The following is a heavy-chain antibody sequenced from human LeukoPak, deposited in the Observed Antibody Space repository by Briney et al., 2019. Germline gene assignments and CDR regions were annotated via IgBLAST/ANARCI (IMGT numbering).Heavy chain of an antibody. D-gene: IGHD3-10*01. J-gene: IGHJ4*02. CDR1: GFTFSSYA. V-gene: IGHV3-21*01. CDR2: ISSSSSYI. Sequence: GGSLRLSCAASGFTFSSYAMSWVRQAPGKGLEWVSSISSSSSYIYYADSVKGRFTISRDNAKNSLYLQMNSLRAEDTAVYYCAKDRSHAYGSGMRDYWGQGTLVTVSS. CDR3: AKDRSHAYGSGMRDY.